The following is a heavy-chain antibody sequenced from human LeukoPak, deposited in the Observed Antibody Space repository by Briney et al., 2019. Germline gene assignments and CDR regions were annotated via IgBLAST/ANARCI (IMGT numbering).Heavy chain of an antibody. CDR2: INSDGSST. CDR1: GFTFSSYW. CDR3: AREIEYSSSEDWFDP. Sequence: GGSLRLSCAASGFTFSSYWMHWVRQAPGKGLVWVSRINSDGSSTSYADSVKGRFTISRDNAKNTLYLQMNSLRAEDTAVYYCAREIEYSSSEDWFDPWGQGTLVTVSS. V-gene: IGHV3-74*01. J-gene: IGHJ5*02. D-gene: IGHD6-6*01.